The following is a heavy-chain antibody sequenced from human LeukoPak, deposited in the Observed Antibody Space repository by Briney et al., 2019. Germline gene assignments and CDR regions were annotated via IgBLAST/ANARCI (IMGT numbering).Heavy chain of an antibody. Sequence: GGSLRLSCAASGFTFSSYSMNWVRQAPGKGLEWVSSISSSSSYIYYADSVEGRFTISRDNAKYSLYLQMNSLRAEDTALYYCARRRVTFVRGVDITSYYFDYWGQGTLVTVSS. CDR1: GFTFSSYS. V-gene: IGHV3-21*04. J-gene: IGHJ4*02. CDR3: ARRRVTFVRGVDITSYYFDY. CDR2: ISSSSSYI. D-gene: IGHD3-10*01.